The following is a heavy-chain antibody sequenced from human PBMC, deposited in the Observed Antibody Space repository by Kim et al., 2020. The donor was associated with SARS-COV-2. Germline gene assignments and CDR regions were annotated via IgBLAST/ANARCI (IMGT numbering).Heavy chain of an antibody. CDR1: GGSFSGYY. Sequence: SETLSLTCAVYGGSFSGYYWSWIRQRPGKGLEWIGEINHSGSTNYNPSLKSRVTISVDTSKNQFSLKLSSVTAADTAVYYCARAYSSRIWFDPWGQGTLVTVSS. D-gene: IGHD6-13*01. V-gene: IGHV4-34*01. J-gene: IGHJ5*02. CDR2: INHSGST. CDR3: ARAYSSRIWFDP.